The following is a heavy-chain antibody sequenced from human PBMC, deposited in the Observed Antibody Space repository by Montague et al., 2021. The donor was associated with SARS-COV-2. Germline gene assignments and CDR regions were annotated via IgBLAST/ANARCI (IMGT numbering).Heavy chain of an antibody. Sequence: SETLFLTCTVSGFSIGSGDYWGWIRQPPGKGLEWIGSIYHSGTTYYNPSLQSRLTMSIDTSKNQFSLKLSSVTAADTAVYYCARDCYDYGSGSYQRWFDPWGQGTLVTVSS. CDR2: IYHSGTT. D-gene: IGHD3-10*01. V-gene: IGHV4-38-2*02. CDR3: ARDCYDYGSGSYQRWFDP. J-gene: IGHJ5*02. CDR1: GFSIGSGDY.